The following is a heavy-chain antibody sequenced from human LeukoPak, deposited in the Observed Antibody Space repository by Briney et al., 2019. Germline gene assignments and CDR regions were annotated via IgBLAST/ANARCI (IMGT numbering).Heavy chain of an antibody. Sequence: GRSLRLSCAASGFTFSSYGMHWVRQAPGKGLEWVAVISYDGSNKYYADSVKGRFTISRYNSKNTLYLQMNSLRAEDTAVYYCAKVGQQLALDYWGQGTLVTVSS. CDR2: ISYDGSNK. D-gene: IGHD6-13*01. CDR1: GFTFSSYG. CDR3: AKVGQQLALDY. V-gene: IGHV3-30*18. J-gene: IGHJ4*02.